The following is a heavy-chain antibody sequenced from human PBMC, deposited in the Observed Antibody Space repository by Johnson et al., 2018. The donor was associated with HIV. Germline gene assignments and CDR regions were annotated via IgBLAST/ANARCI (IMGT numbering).Heavy chain of an antibody. CDR2: ISYDGSDK. CDR3: ARDHSGYDSVTAAFDI. V-gene: IGHV3-30-3*01. D-gene: IGHD5-12*01. J-gene: IGHJ3*02. Sequence: QVQLVESGGGVVQPGRSLRLSCAASGFTFSSFAIHWVRQAPGKGLEWVAVISYDGSDKYYADSVKGRLPISRDNSKNTLYLEMNSLRAEDTAVYYCARDHSGYDSVTAAFDIWGQGTMVTVSS. CDR1: GFTFSSFA.